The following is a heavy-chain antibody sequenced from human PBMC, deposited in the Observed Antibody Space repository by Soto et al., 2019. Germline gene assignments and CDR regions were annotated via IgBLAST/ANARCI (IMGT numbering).Heavy chain of an antibody. Sequence: ASVKVSCKASGGSFSSFGISWVRQAPGQGLEWMGGIIPVFGRPNYAQRFRGRLTITADESTNTVYLELIDLRSEDTAVYYCAREGSGYNLWGQGTQVTVSS. CDR2: IIPVFGRP. D-gene: IGHD5-12*01. CDR1: GGSFSSFG. CDR3: AREGSGYNL. J-gene: IGHJ1*01. V-gene: IGHV1-69*13.